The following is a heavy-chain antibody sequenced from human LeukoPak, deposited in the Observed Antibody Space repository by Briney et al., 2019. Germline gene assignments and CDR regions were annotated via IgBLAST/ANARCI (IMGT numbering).Heavy chain of an antibody. J-gene: IGHJ4*02. CDR2: INTNTGNP. CDR1: GYTFTSYA. CDR3: ARGYYGSGSYYTFFDY. D-gene: IGHD3-10*01. Sequence: ASVKVSCKASGYTFTSYAMNWVRQAPGQGLEWMGWINTNTGNPTYAQGFTGRFVFSLDTSVSTAYLQISSLKAEDTAVYYRARGYYGSGSYYTFFDYWGQGTLVTVSS. V-gene: IGHV7-4-1*02.